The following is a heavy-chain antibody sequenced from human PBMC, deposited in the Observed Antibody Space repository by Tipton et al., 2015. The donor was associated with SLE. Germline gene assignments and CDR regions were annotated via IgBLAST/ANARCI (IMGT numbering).Heavy chain of an antibody. Sequence: TLSLTCTVSGGSISSSTYYWGWIRQPAGKGLEWIGRIYTSGYTDYNPSLKSRVTMSVDTSKRQVSLALTSVTAADTSIFYCASGPVLLGAFDIWGQGTVVTVSS. CDR1: GGSISSSTYY. CDR3: ASGPVLLGAFDI. J-gene: IGHJ3*02. V-gene: IGHV4-61*02. CDR2: IYTSGYT. D-gene: IGHD2/OR15-2a*01.